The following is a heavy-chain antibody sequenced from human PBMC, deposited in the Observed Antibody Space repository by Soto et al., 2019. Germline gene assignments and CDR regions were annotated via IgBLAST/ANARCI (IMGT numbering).Heavy chain of an antibody. CDR1: GFTLSTYW. Sequence: PGGSLRLSCAASGFTLSTYWMHWVRQAPGKGLVWVSRINNDGSSTSYADSVKGRFTISRDTAKNTLYLQMNSLRVEDTAVYYCARGDYHDTGGHFSDAFEFWGQGAMVTGSS. CDR3: ARGDYHDTGGHFSDAFEF. J-gene: IGHJ3*01. V-gene: IGHV3-74*01. D-gene: IGHD3-22*01. CDR2: INNDGSST.